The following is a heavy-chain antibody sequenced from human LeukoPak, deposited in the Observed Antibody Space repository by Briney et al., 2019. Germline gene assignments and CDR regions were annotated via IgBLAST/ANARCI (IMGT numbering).Heavy chain of an antibody. CDR2: IRSDETNK. CDR1: GFTFSTYG. V-gene: IGHV3-30*02. J-gene: IGHJ3*02. Sequence: GGSLRLSCAASGFTFSTYGMHWVRQAPGKGLEWVAFIRSDETNKYYGDSVKGRFTISRDNSKNTLYLQMNSLRAEDTAVYYCAKNPQGAFDIWGQGTMVTVSS. CDR3: AKNPQGAFDI.